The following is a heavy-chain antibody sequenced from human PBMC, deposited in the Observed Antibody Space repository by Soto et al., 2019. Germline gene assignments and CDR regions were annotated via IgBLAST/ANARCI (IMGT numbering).Heavy chain of an antibody. CDR3: VRPDSTGYYTH. J-gene: IGHJ4*02. D-gene: IGHD3-22*01. CDR2: INPADSDT. V-gene: IGHV5-51*01. CDR1: GYSFTNYW. Sequence: PGESLKISCKASGYSFTNYWIGWVRQMPGKGLERMGIINPADSDTRYSPSFQGQVTVSVDKSISTAYLQRGSLKASDTAMYYCVRPDSTGYYTHWVQGTSAPVSS.